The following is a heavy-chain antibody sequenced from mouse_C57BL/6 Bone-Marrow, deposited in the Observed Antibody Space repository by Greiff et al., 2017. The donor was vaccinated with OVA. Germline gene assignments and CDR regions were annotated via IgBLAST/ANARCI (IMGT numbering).Heavy chain of an antibody. J-gene: IGHJ2*01. D-gene: IGHD2-4*01. CDR1: GYTFTDYY. Sequence: VQLQQSGPELVKPGASVTISCKASGYTFTDYYMNWVKQSHGQSLEWIGDINPNNGGTSYNQKFKGKATLTVDKSSSTAYMELRSLTSEDSSVYYWARDDYFDYWCEGTTLTVSS. CDR2: INPNNGGT. V-gene: IGHV1-26*01. CDR3: ARDDYFDY.